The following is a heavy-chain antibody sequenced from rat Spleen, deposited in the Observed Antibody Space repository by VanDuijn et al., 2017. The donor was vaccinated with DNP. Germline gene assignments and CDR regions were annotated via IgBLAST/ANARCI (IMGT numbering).Heavy chain of an antibody. CDR1: GFTFNKYW. CDR2: ITSSGGNT. Sequence: EVQLVESGGGLVQPGKSLKLSCVASGFTFNKYWMTWIRQVPGKGLEWVAAITSSGGNTYYRDSVKGRFTISRDNAKSTLYLQMNSLRSEDMATYYCARHGRRVFDYWGQGVMVTVSS. J-gene: IGHJ2*01. D-gene: IGHD1-11*01. CDR3: ARHGRRVFDY. V-gene: IGHV5-31*01.